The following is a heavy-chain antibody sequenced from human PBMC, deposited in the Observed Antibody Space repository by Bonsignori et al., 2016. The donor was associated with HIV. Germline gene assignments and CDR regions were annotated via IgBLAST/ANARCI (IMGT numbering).Heavy chain of an antibody. CDR1: GYPFTEYY. CDR2: VNPEDGET. CDR3: ATGELGYHAY. D-gene: IGHD5-12*01. J-gene: IGHJ4*02. V-gene: IGHV1-69-2*01. Sequence: EVQVVQSGAEVKKPGATLKMSCKVSGYPFTEYYIHWVQQAPGKGLAWVGLVNPEDGETIYAEKFQGRLTISADTSSDTAYMELIRLRSEDTAIYYCATGELGYHAYWGQGTQVTVSS.